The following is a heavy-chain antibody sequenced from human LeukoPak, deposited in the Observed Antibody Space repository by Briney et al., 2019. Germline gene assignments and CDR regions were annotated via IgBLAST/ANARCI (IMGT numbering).Heavy chain of an antibody. D-gene: IGHD6-19*01. Sequence: SETLSLTCTVSGGSISSDHWNWIRQPPGKGLEWIGCIFYSGRTYYNPSLKSRVTISIDTSKNQFSLKLTSVTAADTAVYYCARPGGRSGLAEYFQHWGQGTLVTVSS. CDR3: ARPGGRSGLAEYFQH. J-gene: IGHJ1*01. CDR1: GGSISSDH. V-gene: IGHV4-59*12. CDR2: IFYSGRT.